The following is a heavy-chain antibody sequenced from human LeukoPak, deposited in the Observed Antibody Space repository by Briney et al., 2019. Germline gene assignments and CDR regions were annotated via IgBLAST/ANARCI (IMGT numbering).Heavy chain of an antibody. V-gene: IGHV3-23*01. J-gene: IGHJ4*02. Sequence: PGGSLRLSCAASGFTVSSNYMTWVRQAPGKGLEWVSVIRSTGTNTYYADSVKGRFTISRDNSKNTLFLQMNSLRAEDTAVYYCAKAVGIMNLDYWGQGTLVTVSS. CDR1: GFTVSSNY. CDR3: AKAVGIMNLDY. D-gene: IGHD7-27*01. CDR2: IRSTGTNT.